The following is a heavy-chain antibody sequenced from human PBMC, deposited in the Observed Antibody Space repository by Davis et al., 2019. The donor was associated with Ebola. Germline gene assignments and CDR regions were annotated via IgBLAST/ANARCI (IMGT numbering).Heavy chain of an antibody. Sequence: GESLKISCAASGFTFSSYAMSWVRQAPGKGLEWVLTINGKGSVGSTYYADSVKGRFIISRDNSKNTLYLQLNSLRAEDTAVYYCAKLMADYFDRSGHPDYFDYWGQGTQVTVSS. V-gene: IGHV3-23*01. CDR2: INGKGSVGST. J-gene: IGHJ4*02. CDR1: GFTFSSYA. D-gene: IGHD3-22*01. CDR3: AKLMADYFDRSGHPDYFDY.